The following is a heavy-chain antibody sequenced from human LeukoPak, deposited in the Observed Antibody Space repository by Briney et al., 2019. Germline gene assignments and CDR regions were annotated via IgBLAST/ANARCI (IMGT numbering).Heavy chain of an antibody. J-gene: IGHJ5*02. CDR2: INPNRGNT. CDR1: GYTFTSYD. V-gene: IGHV1-8*01. CDR3: ARGPPGDCSGGSCYRVWFDP. Sequence: ASVKVSCKASGYTFTSYDINWVRQATGQGLEWMGWINPNRGNTGYAHKFQGRVTMTRNTSISTAYMELSSLRSEDTAVYYCARGPPGDCSGGSCYRVWFDPWGQGTLVTVSS. D-gene: IGHD2-15*01.